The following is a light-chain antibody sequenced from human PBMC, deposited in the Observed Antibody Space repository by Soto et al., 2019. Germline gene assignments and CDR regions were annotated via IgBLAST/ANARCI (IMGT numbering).Light chain of an antibody. CDR3: QQYNNWPIT. J-gene: IGKJ3*01. CDR2: GAS. CDR1: QSVSSN. Sequence: EIEMTQSPATLSVSPGERATLSCRASQSVSSNLAWYQQKPGQAPRLLIYGASTRATGIPARFSGSGSGTEFTLTISILPSEDFAVYYCQQYNNWPITFGPGTKVDIK. V-gene: IGKV3-15*01.